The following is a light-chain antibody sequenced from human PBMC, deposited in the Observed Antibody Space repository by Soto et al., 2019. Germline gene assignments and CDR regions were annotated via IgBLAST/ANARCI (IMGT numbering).Light chain of an antibody. CDR3: QQYDNLTLT. CDR1: QDISNY. Sequence: DIQMTQSPSSLSASVGDRVTITCQASQDISNYLNWYQQKPGKAPKLLIYDASNLETGVPSRFSGSGSGTDFTFTISSLQPEDIATYYCQQYDNLTLTFGGGTKVDIX. J-gene: IGKJ4*01. V-gene: IGKV1-33*01. CDR2: DAS.